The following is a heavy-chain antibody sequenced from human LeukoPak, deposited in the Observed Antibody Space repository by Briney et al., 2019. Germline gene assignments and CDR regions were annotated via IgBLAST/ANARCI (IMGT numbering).Heavy chain of an antibody. J-gene: IGHJ4*02. CDR3: ARGVGYCSSTSCYGGEDY. Sequence: ASVKVSCKASGYTFTSYAMHWVRQAPGQRLEWMGWINAGNGNTKYSQKFQGRVTITRDTSASTAYMELSSLRSEDTAAYYCARGVGYCSSTSCYGGEDYWGQGTLVTVSS. V-gene: IGHV1-3*01. CDR2: INAGNGNT. CDR1: GYTFTSYA. D-gene: IGHD2-2*01.